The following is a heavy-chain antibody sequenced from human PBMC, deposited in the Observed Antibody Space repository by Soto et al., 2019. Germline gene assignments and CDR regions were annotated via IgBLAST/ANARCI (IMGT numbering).Heavy chain of an antibody. Sequence: QVQLVEPGGALSHPGGSLRFPCPPFGFTSGSYGMPWSGQPQAKGLGWGAVISYDGSNKYYADSVKGRFTISRDNSKNTLYLQMNSLRAEDTAVYYCAKDLGSSSTYYYYGMDVWGQGTTVTVSS. J-gene: IGHJ6*02. CDR2: ISYDGSNK. D-gene: IGHD6-6*01. CDR3: AKDLGSSSTYYYYGMDV. CDR1: GFTSGSYG. V-gene: IGHV3-30*18.